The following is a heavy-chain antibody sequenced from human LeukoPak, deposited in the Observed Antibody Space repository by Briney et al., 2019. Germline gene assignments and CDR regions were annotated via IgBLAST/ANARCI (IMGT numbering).Heavy chain of an antibody. CDR1: GGSISSGSYY. CDR3: AGGTAYSMDV. D-gene: IGHD2-21*02. V-gene: IGHV4-61*02. J-gene: IGHJ6*03. Sequence: SQTLSLTCTVSGGSISSGSYYWSWIRQPAGKGLEWIGRIHTSGITNYNPSLKSRVTISVDTSKNQISLKLSSVTAADTAVYYCAGGTAYSMDVWGKGTTVTVSS. CDR2: IHTSGIT.